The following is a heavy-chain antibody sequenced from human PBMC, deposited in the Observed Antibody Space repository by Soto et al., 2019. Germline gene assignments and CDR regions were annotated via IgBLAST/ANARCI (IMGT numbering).Heavy chain of an antibody. CDR3: AREGFRGVMSYCGMDV. CDR1: GFTFSSYW. J-gene: IGHJ6*02. V-gene: IGHV3-7*04. Sequence: GGSLRLSCAASGFTFSSYWMSWVRQAPGKGLEGVANIKQDGSEKYYVDSVKGRFTISRDNAKNSLYLQMNSLRAEDTAVYYCAREGFRGVMSYCGMDVWGQGPTVTVSS. D-gene: IGHD3-16*01. CDR2: IKQDGSEK.